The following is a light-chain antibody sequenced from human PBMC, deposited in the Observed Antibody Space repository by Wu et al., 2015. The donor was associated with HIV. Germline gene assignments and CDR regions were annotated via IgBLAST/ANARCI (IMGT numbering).Light chain of an antibody. J-gene: IGKJ1*01. V-gene: IGKV3-11*01. CDR2: DAS. CDR3: QQRSNWPPWT. Sequence: EIVLTQSPAXLSLSPGERATLSCRASQSVSSYLAWYQQKPGQAPRLLIYDASNRATGIPARFSGSGSGTDLTLTISSLEPEDFAVYYCQQRSNWPPWTFGQGTKVEMK. CDR1: QSVSSY.